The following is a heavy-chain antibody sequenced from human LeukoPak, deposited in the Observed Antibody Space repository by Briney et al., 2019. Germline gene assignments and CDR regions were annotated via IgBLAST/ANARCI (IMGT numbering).Heavy chain of an antibody. CDR1: GFTFDDYA. CDR2: IIWNSGSI. Sequence: GGSLRLSCAASGFTFDDYAMHWVRQAPGKGLEWVSGIIWNSGSIGYADSVKGRFTISRDNAKNSLYLQMNSLRAEDTALYYCAKDIGSGYDPYYYYGMDVWGQGAAVTVSS. J-gene: IGHJ6*02. D-gene: IGHD5-12*01. V-gene: IGHV3-9*01. CDR3: AKDIGSGYDPYYYYGMDV.